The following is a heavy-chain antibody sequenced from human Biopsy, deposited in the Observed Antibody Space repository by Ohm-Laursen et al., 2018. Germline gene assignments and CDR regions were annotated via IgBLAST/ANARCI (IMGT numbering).Heavy chain of an antibody. Sequence: PSQTLSLTCTVSGGSIGSFFWSWIRQPPGKGLEWIGYINYSGSTNYNPSLRSRVTISVDRSKNQFSLELSSVTAADTAVYYCARVGAGATSIDYFDYWGQGALVTVSS. V-gene: IGHV4-59*01. D-gene: IGHD1-26*01. J-gene: IGHJ4*02. CDR1: GGSIGSFF. CDR2: INYSGST. CDR3: ARVGAGATSIDYFDY.